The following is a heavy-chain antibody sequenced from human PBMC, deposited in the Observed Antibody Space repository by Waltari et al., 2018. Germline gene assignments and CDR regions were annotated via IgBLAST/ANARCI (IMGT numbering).Heavy chain of an antibody. Sequence: QVQLQESGPGLVKPSETLSLTCTVSGGSISSHYWRWIRQPPGKGLEWIGDIYYSGSTNYNPSLKSRVTISVDTSKNQFSLKLSSVTAADTAVYYCASGQQWSGMGPYWGQGTLVTVSS. J-gene: IGHJ4*02. CDR1: GGSISSHY. D-gene: IGHD6-19*01. CDR2: IYYSGST. V-gene: IGHV4-59*11. CDR3: ASGQQWSGMGPY.